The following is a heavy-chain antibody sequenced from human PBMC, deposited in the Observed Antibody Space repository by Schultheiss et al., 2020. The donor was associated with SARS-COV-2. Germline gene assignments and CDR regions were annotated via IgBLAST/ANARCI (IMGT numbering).Heavy chain of an antibody. D-gene: IGHD5-18*01. CDR2: IYHSGST. CDR1: GGSISSYY. J-gene: IGHJ4*02. Sequence: SETLSLTCTVSGGSISSYYWSWIRQPPGKGLEWIGYIYHSGSTYYNPSLKSRVTISVDRSKNQFSLKLSSVTAADTAVYYCARSGYSYTSFDYWGQGTLVTVSS. CDR3: ARSGYSYTSFDY. V-gene: IGHV4-59*12.